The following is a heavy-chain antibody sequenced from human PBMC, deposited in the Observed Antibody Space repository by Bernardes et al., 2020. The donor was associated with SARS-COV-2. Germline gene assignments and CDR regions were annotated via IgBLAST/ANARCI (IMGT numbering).Heavy chain of an antibody. V-gene: IGHV3-11*01. CDR1: GFTLSDYY. Sequence: GGSLRLSCAASGFTLSDYYMSWIRQAPGKGLEWVSHISSSGSNIYYADSVKGRFTISRDNAKNSLYLQMNSLRAEDTAVYYCARDGSRYDRSGSDDYWGQGTLVTVSS. D-gene: IGHD3-22*01. CDR2: ISSSGSNI. CDR3: ARDGSRYDRSGSDDY. J-gene: IGHJ4*02.